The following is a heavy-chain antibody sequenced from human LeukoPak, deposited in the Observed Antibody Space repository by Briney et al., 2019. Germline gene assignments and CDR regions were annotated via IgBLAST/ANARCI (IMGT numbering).Heavy chain of an antibody. CDR3: AREPETSYYYYYYMDV. J-gene: IGHJ6*03. D-gene: IGHD2-2*01. CDR1: GGSISSYY. V-gene: IGHV4-4*07. CDR2: IYTSGST. Sequence: SETLSLTCTVSGGSISSYYWGWIRQPAGKGLEWTGRIYTSGSTNYNPSLKSRVTMSVDTSKNQFSLKLSSVTAADTAVYYCAREPETSYYYYYYMDVWGKGTTVTVSS.